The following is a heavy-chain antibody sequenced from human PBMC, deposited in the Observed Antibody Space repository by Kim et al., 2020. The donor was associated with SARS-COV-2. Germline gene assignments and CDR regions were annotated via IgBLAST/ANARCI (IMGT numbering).Heavy chain of an antibody. CDR2: INHSGST. V-gene: IGHV4-34*01. D-gene: IGHD2-21*01. CDR1: GGSFSGYY. CDR3: ARGQVFQRGSYGY. Sequence: SETLSLTCAVYGGSFSGYYWSWIRQPPGKGLEWIGEINHSGSTNYNPSLKSRVTISVDTSKNQFSLKLSSVTAADTAVYYCARGQVFQRGSYGYWGQGTLVTVSS. J-gene: IGHJ4*02.